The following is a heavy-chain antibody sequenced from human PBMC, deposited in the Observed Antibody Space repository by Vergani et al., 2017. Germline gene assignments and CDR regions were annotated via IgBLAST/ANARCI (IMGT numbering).Heavy chain of an antibody. CDR1: GFSLSTSGVG. D-gene: IGHD4-17*01. CDR3: AHTRSSHDYGDSGAFDI. V-gene: IGHV2-5*02. Sequence: QITLKESGPTLVKPTQTLTLTCTFSGFSLSTSGVGVGWIRQPPGKALDWLALIYWDDDKRYSPSLKSRLTITKDISKNQVVLTMTNMDPGDTATYYCAHTRSSHDYGDSGAFDIWGEGKMVTVSS. CDR2: IYWDDDK. J-gene: IGHJ3*02.